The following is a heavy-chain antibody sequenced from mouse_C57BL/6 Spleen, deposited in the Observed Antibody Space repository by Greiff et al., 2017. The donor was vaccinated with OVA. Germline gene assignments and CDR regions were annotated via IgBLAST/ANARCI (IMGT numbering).Heavy chain of an antibody. CDR1: GFTFSSYA. CDR2: ISSGGDYI. Sequence: EVKLEESGEGLVKPGGSLKLSCAASGFTFSSYAMSWVRQTPEKRLEWVAYISSGGDYIYYADTVKGRFTISRDNARNTLYLQMSSLKSEDTAMYYCTRGGFQGYFDVWGTGTTVTVSP. J-gene: IGHJ1*03. V-gene: IGHV5-9-1*02. CDR3: TRGGFQGYFDV.